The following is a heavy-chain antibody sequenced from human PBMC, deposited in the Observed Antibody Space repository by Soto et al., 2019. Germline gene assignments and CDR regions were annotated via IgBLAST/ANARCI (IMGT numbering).Heavy chain of an antibody. CDR2: ISGSGDST. CDR1: GFTFSSYA. CDR3: AKHQYSGYDEPSDY. J-gene: IGHJ4*02. D-gene: IGHD5-12*01. V-gene: IGHV3-23*01. Sequence: GGSLRLSCAASGFTFSSYAMSWVRQAPGKGLEWVSGISGSGDSTYFADSVKGRFTISRDNSKNTLYLQMNSLRAEDTAVYHCAKHQYSGYDEPSDYWGQGTLVTVSS.